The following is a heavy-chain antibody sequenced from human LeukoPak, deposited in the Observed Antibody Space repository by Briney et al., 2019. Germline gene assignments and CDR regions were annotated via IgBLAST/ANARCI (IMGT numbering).Heavy chain of an antibody. D-gene: IGHD7-27*01. Sequence: PSETLSLTCSVYGGSISRYYWIWIRQPAGKGLEWIGRIYSSGTTNYNPSLKSRVTISEDTSKNQLSLKVSSVTVADTAVYYCASAGDSWGVDIWGQGTMV. V-gene: IGHV4-4*07. CDR2: IYSSGTT. CDR1: GGSISRYY. J-gene: IGHJ3*02. CDR3: ASAGDSWGVDI.